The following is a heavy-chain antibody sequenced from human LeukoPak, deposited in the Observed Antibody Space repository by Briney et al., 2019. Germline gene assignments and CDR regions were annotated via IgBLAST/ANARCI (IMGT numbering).Heavy chain of an antibody. J-gene: IGHJ4*02. D-gene: IGHD6-19*01. CDR2: ISSSDTYT. CDR1: GFTFTHFA. V-gene: IGHV3-11*06. Sequence: GGSLRLSCSASGFTFTHFAIHWIRQAPGKGLEWVSYISSSDTYTNYADSVKGRFTISRDNAKNSLYLQMNSLRAEDTAVYYCARGPYSSGSSADYWGQGTLVTVSS. CDR3: ARGPYSSGSSADY.